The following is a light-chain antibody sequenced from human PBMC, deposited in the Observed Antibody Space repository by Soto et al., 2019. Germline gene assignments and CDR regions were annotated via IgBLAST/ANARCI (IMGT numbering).Light chain of an antibody. CDR3: QQYNSYPWT. V-gene: IGKV1-5*03. Sequence: DIQMTQSPSTLSASAGARVTITCRASQDIRSDLGWYQQRPGKAPKPLIYEASSLESGVPSSFSGRGAGTEFTLTSTSLQPDDFATYYCQQYNSYPWTFGQGTKVEIK. CDR2: EAS. J-gene: IGKJ1*01. CDR1: QDIRSD.